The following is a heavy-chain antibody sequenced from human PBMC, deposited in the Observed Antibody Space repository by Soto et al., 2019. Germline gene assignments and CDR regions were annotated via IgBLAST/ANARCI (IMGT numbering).Heavy chain of an antibody. Sequence: GGSLRLSCAASGFTFSSYAMSWVRQAPGKGLEWVSTISVSDVSTHYADSVKGRLTISRDNSKNTLDLQMNSLRADDTALYYCAKSGSYSEDYFDYWGLGTLVTVSS. CDR2: ISVSDVST. CDR3: AKSGSYSEDYFDY. D-gene: IGHD1-26*01. J-gene: IGHJ4*02. V-gene: IGHV3-23*01. CDR1: GFTFSSYA.